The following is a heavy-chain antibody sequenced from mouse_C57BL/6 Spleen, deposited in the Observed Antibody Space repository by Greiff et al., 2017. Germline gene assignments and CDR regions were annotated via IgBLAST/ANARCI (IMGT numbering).Heavy chain of an antibody. CDR1: GFTFSNYW. D-gene: IGHD2-4*01. V-gene: IGHV6-3*01. Sequence: EVKLMESGGGLVQPGGSMKLSCVASGFTFSNYWMNWVRQSPEKGLEWVAQIRLKSDNYATHYAESVKGRFTISRDDSKSSVYLQMSNLRAEDTGIYYCTGGGLRRGFAYWGQGTLVTVSA. CDR3: TGGGLRRGFAY. J-gene: IGHJ3*01. CDR2: IRLKSDNYAT.